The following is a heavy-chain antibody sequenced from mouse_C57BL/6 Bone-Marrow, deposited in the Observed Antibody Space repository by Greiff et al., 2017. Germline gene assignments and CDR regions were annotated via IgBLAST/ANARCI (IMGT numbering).Heavy chain of an antibody. V-gene: IGHV1-19*01. J-gene: IGHJ3*01. CDR1: GYTFTDYY. CDR2: INPYNGGT. Sequence: EVKLQQSGPVLVKPGASVKMSCKASGYTFTDYYMNWVKQSHGKSLEWIGVINPYNGGTSYNQKFKGKATLTVDKSSSTAYMELNSLTSEDSAVYYCARCYYGSSFWFAYWGQGTLVTVSA. CDR3: ARCYYGSSFWFAY. D-gene: IGHD1-1*01.